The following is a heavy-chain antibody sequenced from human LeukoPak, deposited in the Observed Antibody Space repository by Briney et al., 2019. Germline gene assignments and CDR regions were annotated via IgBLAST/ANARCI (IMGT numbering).Heavy chain of an antibody. V-gene: IGHV4-4*02. J-gene: IGHJ3*02. CDR2: TYHSDYT. CDR3: ARDSKSTADAFDI. D-gene: IGHD5/OR15-5a*01. CDR1: GGSINSSHW. Sequence: SETLSLTCAVSGGSINSSHWWGWVRQSPGKGLEWIGNTYHSDYTNYNPSLKSRATISVDKSKNQLSLKVTSVTAADTAMYYCARDSKSTADAFDIWGQGTMVTVSS.